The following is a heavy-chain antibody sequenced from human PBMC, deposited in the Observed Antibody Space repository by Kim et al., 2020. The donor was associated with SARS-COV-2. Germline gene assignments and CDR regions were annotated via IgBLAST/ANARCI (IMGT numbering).Heavy chain of an antibody. CDR2: IYSGGST. CDR3: AIGRREGYSYGYYYYYGMDV. Sequence: GGSLRLSCAASGFTVSSNYMSWVRQAPGKGLEWVSVIYSGGSTYYADSVKGRFTISRDNSKKTLYLQMNSLRAEDTAVYYCAIGRREGYSYGYYYYYGMDVWGQGTTATDS. J-gene: IGHJ6*02. CDR1: GFTVSSNY. D-gene: IGHD5-18*01. V-gene: IGHV3-66*01.